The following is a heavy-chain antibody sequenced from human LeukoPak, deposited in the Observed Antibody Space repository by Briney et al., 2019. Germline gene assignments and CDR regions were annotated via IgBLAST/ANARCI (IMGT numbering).Heavy chain of an antibody. J-gene: IGHJ4*02. V-gene: IGHV5-10-1*01. CDR1: GYSFANYW. D-gene: IGHD1-26*01. CDR2: IDPSDSYT. Sequence: GESLKISCKGFGYSFANYWISWVRQMPGKGLEWMGRIDPSDSYTNYSPSFQGHVTISADKSISTAYLQWSSLRASDTAMYYCARQGRGSYRRDFDYWGQGTLVTVSS. CDR3: ARQGRGSYRRDFDY.